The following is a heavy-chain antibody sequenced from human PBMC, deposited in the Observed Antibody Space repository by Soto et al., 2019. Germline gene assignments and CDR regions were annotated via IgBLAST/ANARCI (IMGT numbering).Heavy chain of an antibody. CDR1: GFTFSSYA. J-gene: IGHJ5*02. CDR2: ISYDGSNK. V-gene: IGHV3-30-3*01. Sequence: QVQLVESGGGVVQPGRSLRLSCAASGFTFSSYAMHWVRQAPGKGLEWVAVISYDGSNKYYADSVKGRFTISRDNSKNTLYLHMNSLRAEDTAVYYCARVEDPWGQGTLVTVSS. CDR3: ARVEDP.